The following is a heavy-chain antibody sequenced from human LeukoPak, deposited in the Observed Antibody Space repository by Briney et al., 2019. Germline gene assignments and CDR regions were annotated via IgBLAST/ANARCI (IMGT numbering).Heavy chain of an antibody. V-gene: IGHV4-59*01. CDR2: IYYSGTT. CDR3: ARIVPYNYGYVDY. J-gene: IGHJ4*02. D-gene: IGHD5-18*01. Sequence: SETLSLTCTVSGGSITSYYWSWIRQPPGKGLEWIGYIYYSGTTNYNPSLRSRVTISVDTSKNQLSLKLTSVTAADTAVYYCARIVPYNYGYVDYWGQGTLVTVSS. CDR1: GGSITSYY.